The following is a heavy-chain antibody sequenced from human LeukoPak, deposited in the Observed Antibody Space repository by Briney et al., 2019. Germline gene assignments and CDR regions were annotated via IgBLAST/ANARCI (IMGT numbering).Heavy chain of an antibody. V-gene: IGHV4-34*01. CDR1: GGSFSGYY. D-gene: IGHD2-21*02. Sequence: KASETLSLTCAVYGGSFSGYYWSWICQPPGKGLEWIGEINHGGSTNYNPSLKSRVTISVDTSKNQFSLKLSSVTAADTAVYYCARGGGVTGYYFDYWGQGILVTVSS. J-gene: IGHJ4*02. CDR3: ARGGGVTGYYFDY. CDR2: INHGGST.